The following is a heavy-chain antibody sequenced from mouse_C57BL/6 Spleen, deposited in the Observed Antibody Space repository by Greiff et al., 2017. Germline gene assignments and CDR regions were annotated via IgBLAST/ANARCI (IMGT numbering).Heavy chain of an antibody. Sequence: EVKLVESGGGLVKPGGSLKLSCAASGFTFSDYGMHWVRQAPEKGLEWVAYISSGSSTIYYADTVKGRFTISRDNAKNTLFLRRTSLKTEDTAMYYSARGDYGSSVDYWGQGTTLTVSS. CDR2: ISSGSSTI. CDR3: ARGDYGSSVDY. V-gene: IGHV5-17*01. J-gene: IGHJ2*01. CDR1: GFTFSDYG. D-gene: IGHD1-1*01.